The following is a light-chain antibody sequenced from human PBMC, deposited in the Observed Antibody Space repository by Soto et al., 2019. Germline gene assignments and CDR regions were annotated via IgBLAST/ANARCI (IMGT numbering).Light chain of an antibody. Sequence: QSVLTQPPSASGTPGQRVTISCSGSSSNIGSNTVNWYQQLPATAPKLLIYSNNKRPSGVPDRFSGSKSGTSASLAISGLQSEDEADYYCAAWDDSLNGVVFGGGTKLTVL. V-gene: IGLV1-44*01. CDR1: SSNIGSNT. J-gene: IGLJ2*01. CDR3: AAWDDSLNGVV. CDR2: SNN.